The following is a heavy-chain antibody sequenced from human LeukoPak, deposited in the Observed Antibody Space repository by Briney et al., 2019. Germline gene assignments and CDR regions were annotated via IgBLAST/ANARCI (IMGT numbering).Heavy chain of an antibody. CDR3: APGGNLGTYSFDY. D-gene: IGHD4-23*01. CDR1: GITFSNYA. V-gene: IGHV3-30*02. CDR2: IRSDGSDK. J-gene: IGHJ4*02. Sequence: GGSLRLSCAASGITFSNYANHWVRQAPGKGLEWVAYIRSDGSDKYYVDSVKGRFTISRDNSKNTLYLQMNSLRTEDTAVYYCAPGGNLGTYSFDYWGQGTLVTVSS.